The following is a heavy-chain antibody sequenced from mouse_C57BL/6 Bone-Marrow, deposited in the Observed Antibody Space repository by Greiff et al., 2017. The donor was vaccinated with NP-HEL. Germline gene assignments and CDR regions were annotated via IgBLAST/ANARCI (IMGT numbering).Heavy chain of an antibody. J-gene: IGHJ4*01. D-gene: IGHD2-3*01. CDR3: ARRGYDRAMDY. Sequence: EVQLQQSGPELVKPGASVKLSCKASGYTFTDYNMDWVKQSPGQGLEWIGDINPNNGGTFYNQKFKGKATLTVDKSSSTAYMELRNLTSEDTAVYYCARRGYDRAMDYWGQGTSVTVSS. V-gene: IGHV1-18*01. CDR2: INPNNGGT. CDR1: GYTFTDYN.